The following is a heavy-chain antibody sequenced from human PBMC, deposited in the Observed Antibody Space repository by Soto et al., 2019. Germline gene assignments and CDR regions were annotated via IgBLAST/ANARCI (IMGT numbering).Heavy chain of an antibody. J-gene: IGHJ3*02. CDR3: AKDLLSVSVVITVPNDAFDI. V-gene: IGHV3-23*01. Sequence: GSLRLSCAASGFTFSSYAMSWVRQAPGKGLEWVSAISGSGGSTYHADSVKGRFTISRDNSKNTLYLQMNSLRAEDTAVYYCAKDLLSVSVVITVPNDAFDIWGQGTMVTVS. CDR2: ISGSGGST. D-gene: IGHD3-22*01. CDR1: GFTFSSYA.